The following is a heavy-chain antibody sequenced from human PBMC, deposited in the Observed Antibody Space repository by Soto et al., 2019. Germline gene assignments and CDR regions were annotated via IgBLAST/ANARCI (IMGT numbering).Heavy chain of an antibody. D-gene: IGHD2-15*01. CDR1: GWSFSGYY. CDR3: AGDGASDLYCSGGSCYSETY. Sequence: QVQLQQWGAGLLEPSETLSLTCAVYGWSFSGYYLCWMRQPPGKGLDWMGEINQSGSTNYNPSLNSRVNITIDTSKNQFSLKLSYVTAADTAVYYCAGDGASDLYCSGGSCYSETYLGQGTLVTVSS. J-gene: IGHJ4*02. V-gene: IGHV4-34*01. CDR2: INQSGST.